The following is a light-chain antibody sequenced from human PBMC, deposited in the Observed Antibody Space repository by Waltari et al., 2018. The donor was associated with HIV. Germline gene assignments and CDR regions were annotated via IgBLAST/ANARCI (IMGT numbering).Light chain of an antibody. CDR2: EVT. J-gene: IGLJ3*02. CDR1: SSDVGTYDL. CDR3: CSYAGTNGLV. V-gene: IGLV2-23*02. Sequence: QSALTQPASVSGSPGQSITISCTGTSSDVGTYDLVPWYQQHPGKAPKLMSYEVTKWSSGVSNRFSGSKSGTTASLTISGLQAEDEADYYCCSYAGTNGLVFGGGTKLTVL.